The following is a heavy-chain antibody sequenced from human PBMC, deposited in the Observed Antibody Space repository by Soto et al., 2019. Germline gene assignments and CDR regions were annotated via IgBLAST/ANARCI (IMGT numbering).Heavy chain of an antibody. D-gene: IGHD3-3*01. J-gene: IGHJ6*02. CDR3: ARARITIFGVVSIFYYGMDV. CDR2: IIPIFGTA. Sequence: ASVKVSCKASGGTFSSYAISWVRQAPGQGLEWMGGIIPIFGTANYAQTCQGRVTITADESASTAYMELSSLRSEDTAVYYCARARITIFGVVSIFYYGMDVWGQGTTVTVSS. CDR1: GGTFSSYA. V-gene: IGHV1-69*13.